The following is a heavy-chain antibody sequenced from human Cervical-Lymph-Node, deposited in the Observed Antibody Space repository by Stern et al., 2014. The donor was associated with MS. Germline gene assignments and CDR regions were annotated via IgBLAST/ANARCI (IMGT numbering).Heavy chain of an antibody. J-gene: IGHJ5*02. Sequence: VQLVESGAEVKKPGASVKVSCKASGFTFTTYYIHWVRQAPGQGLEWIGVINASGGSTSYAQKFQGRVTMTRDTSTSTVYMELSSLRSEDTAVYYCARGLFSSSGWFDPWGQGTLVTVSS. CDR1: GFTFTTYY. CDR2: INASGGST. V-gene: IGHV1-46*01. CDR3: ARGLFSSSGWFDP. D-gene: IGHD6-6*01.